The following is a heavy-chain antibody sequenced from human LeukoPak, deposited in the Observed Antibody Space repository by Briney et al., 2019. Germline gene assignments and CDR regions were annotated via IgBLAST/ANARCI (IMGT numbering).Heavy chain of an antibody. CDR2: ISSSGSTI. CDR1: GFTFSDYY. CDR3: ARARGFLEWLFPLGMDV. Sequence: GGSLRLSCAVSGFTFSDYYMSWIRQAPGKGLEWVSYISSSGSTIYYADSVKGRFTISRDNAKNSLYLQMNSLRAEDTAVYYCARARGFLEWLFPLGMDVWGQGTTVTVSS. D-gene: IGHD3-3*01. J-gene: IGHJ6*02. V-gene: IGHV3-11*01.